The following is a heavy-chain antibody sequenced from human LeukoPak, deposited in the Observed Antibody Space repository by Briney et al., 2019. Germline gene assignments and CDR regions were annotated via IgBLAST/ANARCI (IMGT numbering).Heavy chain of an antibody. CDR3: AKCRPTIYGMDV. V-gene: IGHV3-23*01. D-gene: IGHD4/OR15-4a*01. J-gene: IGHJ6*02. CDR1: GFTFSSYA. Sequence: GGSLSPSCAASGFTFSSYAMSWVRPAPGKGLEWVSAISGSGGSTYYADSVKGRFTISRDNSKNTLYLQMNSLRAEDTAVYYCAKCRPTIYGMDVWGQGTTVTVSS. CDR2: ISGSGGST.